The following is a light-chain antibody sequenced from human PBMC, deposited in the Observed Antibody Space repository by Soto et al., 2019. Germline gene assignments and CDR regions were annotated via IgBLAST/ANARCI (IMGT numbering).Light chain of an antibody. J-gene: IGKJ1*01. V-gene: IGKV3-11*01. CDR3: HQRSNLWT. CDR1: QSVGSF. Sequence: EIVLTQSPATLSLSPGERATLSCRASQSVGSFLAWYQHKPGQAPRLLIYDASTRAPSIPARFSGSRSATAFTLTISSLEPEDFAVYYCHQRSNLWTFGQGTKVEIK. CDR2: DAS.